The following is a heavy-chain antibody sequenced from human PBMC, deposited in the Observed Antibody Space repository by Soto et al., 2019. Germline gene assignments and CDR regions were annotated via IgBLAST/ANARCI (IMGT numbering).Heavy chain of an antibody. J-gene: IGHJ5*02. V-gene: IGHV4-4*07. Sequence: SETLSLTCTVSGGSISSYYWIWIGQPAGKGLEWIGRIYTSGSTNYNPSLKSRVTMSVDTSKNQFSLKLSSVTAADTAVYYCARDIAVAGIEWFDPWGQGTLVTVSS. CDR3: ARDIAVAGIEWFDP. CDR1: GGSISSYY. D-gene: IGHD6-19*01. CDR2: IYTSGST.